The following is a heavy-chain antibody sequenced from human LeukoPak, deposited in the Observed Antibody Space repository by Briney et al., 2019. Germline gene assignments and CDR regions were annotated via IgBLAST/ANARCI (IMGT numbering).Heavy chain of an antibody. Sequence: GGSLRLSCAASGFIFSSYSMNWVRQAPGKGLEWISYISGGGGNIHYADSVEGRFTISRDNAKNSVYLQMNSLRAEDTAVYYCARSHYGDYRLYYFDYWGQGTLVTVSS. J-gene: IGHJ4*02. CDR3: ARSHYGDYRLYYFDY. CDR2: ISGGGGNI. D-gene: IGHD4-17*01. CDR1: GFIFSSYS. V-gene: IGHV3-48*01.